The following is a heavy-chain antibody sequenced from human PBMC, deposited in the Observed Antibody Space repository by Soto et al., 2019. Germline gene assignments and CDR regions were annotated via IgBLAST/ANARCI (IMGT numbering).Heavy chain of an antibody. CDR3: VRATDFSDSSDYNRCLDD. J-gene: IGHJ4*02. Sequence: EVQLVESGGCLVQPGGYLRLSCAGSGFTLSDHSIYWVRQAPGKGLEWVGRSMDKAQGYSITYAASVKGRYTTSRDASKTSVYLQMNSLKNEASAVYYCVRATDFSDSSDYNRCLDDWGQGTLVTVSS. V-gene: IGHV3-72*01. CDR2: SMDKAQGYSI. D-gene: IGHD3-22*01. CDR1: GFTLSDHS.